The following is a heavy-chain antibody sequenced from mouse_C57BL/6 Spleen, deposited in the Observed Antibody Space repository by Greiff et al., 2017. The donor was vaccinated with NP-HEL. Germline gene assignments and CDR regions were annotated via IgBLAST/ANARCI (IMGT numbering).Heavy chain of an antibody. D-gene: IGHD1-1*01. V-gene: IGHV5-17*01. CDR2: ISSGSSTI. Sequence: EVNVVESGGGLVKPGGSLKLSCAASGFTFSDYGMHWVRQAPEKGLEWVAYISSGSSTIYYADTVKGRFTISRDNAKNTLFLQMTSLRSEDTAMYYCARSYYYGSSHDYWGQGTTLTVSS. CDR1: GFTFSDYG. CDR3: ARSYYYGSSHDY. J-gene: IGHJ2*01.